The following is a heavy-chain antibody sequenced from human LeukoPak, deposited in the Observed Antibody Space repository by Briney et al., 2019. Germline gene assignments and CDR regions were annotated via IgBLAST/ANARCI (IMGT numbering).Heavy chain of an antibody. CDR1: GYTFTGYY. J-gene: IGHJ4*02. Sequence: ASVKVSCKASGYTFTGYYMHWVRQAPGQGLEWMGWINPNSGGTNYAQKFQGRVTMTRDTSISTAYMELSRLRSDDTAVYYCATSVHVCSGTSCYHCDILTGLNYWGQGTLVTVSS. V-gene: IGHV1-2*02. CDR3: ATSVHVCSGTSCYHCDILTGLNY. CDR2: INPNSGGT. D-gene: IGHD3-9*01.